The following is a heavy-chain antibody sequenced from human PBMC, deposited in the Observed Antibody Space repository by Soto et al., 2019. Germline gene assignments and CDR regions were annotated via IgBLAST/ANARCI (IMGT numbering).Heavy chain of an antibody. D-gene: IGHD3-10*01. CDR2: IIPILGIA. CDR3: APEEYSYASRSFFTG. CDR1: GGTFSSYT. V-gene: IGHV1-69*02. J-gene: IGHJ4*02. Sequence: QVQLVQSGAEVKKPGSSVKVSCKASGGTFSSYTISWVRQAPGQGLEWMGRIIPILGIANYAQKFQGRVTITADKSTSPAYMELSSLRSEDTAVYYCAPEEYSYASRSFFTGWGQGTLVTVSS.